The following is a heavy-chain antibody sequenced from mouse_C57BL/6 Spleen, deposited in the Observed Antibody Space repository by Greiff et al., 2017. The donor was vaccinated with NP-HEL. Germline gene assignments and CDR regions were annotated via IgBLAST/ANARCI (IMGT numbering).Heavy chain of an antibody. Sequence: QVQLQQPGAELVRPGTSVKLSCKASGYTFTSYWMHWVKQRPGQGLEWIGVIDPSDSYTNYNQKFKGKATLTVDTSSSTAYMQLSSLTSEDSAVYYCAAWDGYYFDYWGQGTTLTVSS. CDR3: AAWDGYYFDY. V-gene: IGHV1-59*01. CDR1: GYTFTSYW. J-gene: IGHJ2*01. CDR2: IDPSDSYT. D-gene: IGHD4-1*01.